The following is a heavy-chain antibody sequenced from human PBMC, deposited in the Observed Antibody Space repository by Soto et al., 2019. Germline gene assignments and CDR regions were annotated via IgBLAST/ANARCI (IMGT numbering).Heavy chain of an antibody. Sequence: EVQLLESGGGLVQPGGSLRLSCAASGFTFSSYAMSWVRQAPGKGLEWVSAISGSGGSTYYADSVKGRFTISRDNSKNTLDLQMNSLIAEDTAVYYCATTKSDYDILTGYYGSKFFDYWGQGTLVTVSS. CDR3: ATTKSDYDILTGYYGSKFFDY. CDR2: ISGSGGST. D-gene: IGHD3-9*01. V-gene: IGHV3-23*01. J-gene: IGHJ4*02. CDR1: GFTFSSYA.